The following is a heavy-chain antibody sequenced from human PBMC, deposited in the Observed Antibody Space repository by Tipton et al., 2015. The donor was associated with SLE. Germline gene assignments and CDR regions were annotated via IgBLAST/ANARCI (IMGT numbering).Heavy chain of an antibody. CDR2: IYYSGST. CDR3: ARESSYGAFDI. Sequence: LRLSCTVSGGSISSHYWSWIRQPPGKGLEWIGYIYYSGSTNYNPSLKSRVTISVDTSKNQFSLKLSSVTAADTAVYYCARESSYGAFDIWGQGTMVTVSS. D-gene: IGHD5-18*01. V-gene: IGHV4-59*11. CDR1: GGSISSHY. J-gene: IGHJ3*02.